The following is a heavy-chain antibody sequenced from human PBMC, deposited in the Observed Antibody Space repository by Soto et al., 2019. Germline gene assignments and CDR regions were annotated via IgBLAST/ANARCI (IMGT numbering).Heavy chain of an antibody. Sequence: QVRLVESGGGVVQPGRSLRLSSSASGYIFSNNGLHWVRQAPGKGLEWVAVIWYDGSKEDYADSVRGRFTISRDNSKNTAYLQMDSLRAEDTAVYYCARDAGKGVAPDYWGQGTLLTVSS. J-gene: IGHJ4*02. V-gene: IGHV3-33*01. CDR1: GYIFSNNG. CDR2: IWYDGSKE. D-gene: IGHD5-12*01. CDR3: ARDAGKGVAPDY.